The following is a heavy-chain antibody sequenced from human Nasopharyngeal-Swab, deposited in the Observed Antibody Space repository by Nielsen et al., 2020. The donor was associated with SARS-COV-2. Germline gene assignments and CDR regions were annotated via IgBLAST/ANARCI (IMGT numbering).Heavy chain of an antibody. J-gene: IGHJ6*02. Sequence: GESLKIPCAASGFIFSDYYMSWIRQAPGKGLEWVSYINSGGTTMLYANSVEGRFTIYRDNARNSLYLQMTSLGAEDTAVYYCATFPFYDLLTGSDYYGLDFWGQGTTVTVSS. D-gene: IGHD3-9*01. V-gene: IGHV3-11*01. CDR2: INSGGTTM. CDR3: ATFPFYDLLTGSDYYGLDF. CDR1: GFIFSDYY.